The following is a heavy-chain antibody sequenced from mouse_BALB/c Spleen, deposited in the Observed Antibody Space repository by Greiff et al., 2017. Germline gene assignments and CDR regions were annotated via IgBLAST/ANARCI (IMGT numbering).Heavy chain of an antibody. Sequence: EVQVVESGGGLVKPGGSLKLSCAASGFTFSDYYMYWVRQTPEKRLEWVATISDGGSYTYYPDSVKGRFTISRDNAKNNQYLQMSSLKSEDTAMYYCARDRDYDGFHAMDYWGQGTSVTVSS. CDR3: ARDRDYDGFHAMDY. D-gene: IGHD2-4*01. CDR2: ISDGGSYT. CDR1: GFTFSDYY. V-gene: IGHV5-4*02. J-gene: IGHJ4*01.